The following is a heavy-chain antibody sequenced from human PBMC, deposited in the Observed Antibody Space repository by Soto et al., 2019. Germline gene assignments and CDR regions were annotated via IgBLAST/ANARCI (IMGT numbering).Heavy chain of an antibody. CDR3: ARARGNDWYSDY. J-gene: IGHJ4*02. D-gene: IGHD5-12*01. V-gene: IGHV3-30*03. Sequence: GGSLRLSCAASGFTFSSYGMHWVRQAPGKGLEWVAVISYDGSNKYYADSVKGRFTISRDNSKNTLYLQMTSLRAEDTAVYHCARARGNDWYSDYWGQGTLVTVSS. CDR1: GFTFSSYG. CDR2: ISYDGSNK.